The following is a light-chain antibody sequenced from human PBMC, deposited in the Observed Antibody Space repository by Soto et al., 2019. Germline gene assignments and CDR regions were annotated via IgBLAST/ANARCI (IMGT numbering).Light chain of an antibody. J-gene: IGKJ1*01. CDR2: DAS. CDR3: PLYGTYLST. V-gene: IGKV1-5*01. CDR1: QSISIW. Sequence: IQVSQSPATLSASVGDRVTITCRASQSISIWLAWFQQKPGKAPKLLMYDASSVESGVPSRFSGSGSGTEFTLTISSLQPDDCATDYCPLYGTYLSTFGQGTRV.